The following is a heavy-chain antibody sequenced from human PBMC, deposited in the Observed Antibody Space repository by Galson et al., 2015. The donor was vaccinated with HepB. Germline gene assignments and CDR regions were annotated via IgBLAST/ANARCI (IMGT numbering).Heavy chain of an antibody. J-gene: IGHJ6*02. V-gene: IGHV1-69*01. CDR2: IIPIFGTA. CDR1: GGTFSSYA. D-gene: IGHD3-10*01. Sequence: KVSCKASGGTFSSYAISWVRQAPGQGLEWMGGIIPIFGTANYAQKFQGRVTITADESTSTAYMELSSLRSEDTAVYYCARGGVWGEGYYYYGMDVWGQETTVTVSS. CDR3: ARGGVWGEGYYYYGMDV.